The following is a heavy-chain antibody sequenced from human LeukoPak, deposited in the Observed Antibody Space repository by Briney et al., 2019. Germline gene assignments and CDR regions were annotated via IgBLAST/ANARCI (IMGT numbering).Heavy chain of an antibody. CDR2: IYSGGST. V-gene: IGHV3-53*01. CDR3: AKDDYCSGGSCYMRY. Sequence: PGGSLRLSCAASGFTVSSNYMNWVRQAPGKGLEWVSIIYSGGSTYYADSVKGRFTISRDNSKNTLYLQMNSLRAEDTAVYYCAKDDYCSGGSCYMRYWGQGTLVTVSS. CDR1: GFTVSSNY. J-gene: IGHJ4*02. D-gene: IGHD2-15*01.